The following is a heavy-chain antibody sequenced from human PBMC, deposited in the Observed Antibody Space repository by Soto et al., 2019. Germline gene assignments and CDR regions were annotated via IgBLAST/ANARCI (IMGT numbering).Heavy chain of an antibody. D-gene: IGHD2-2*01. CDR2: ISAYNGNT. CDR1: GYTFTSYG. Sequence: ASVKVSCKASGYTFTSYGISWVRQAPGQGLEWMGWISAYNGNTNYAQKLQGRVTMTTDTSTSTAYMELRSLRSDDTAVYYCARWRNIVVESNWFDPWGQGTLVTVSS. V-gene: IGHV1-18*01. CDR3: ARWRNIVVESNWFDP. J-gene: IGHJ5*02.